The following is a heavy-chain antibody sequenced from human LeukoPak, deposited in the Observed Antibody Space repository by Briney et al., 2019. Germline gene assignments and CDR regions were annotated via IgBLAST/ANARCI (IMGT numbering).Heavy chain of an antibody. CDR1: DGSMNNYY. CDR2: ISDSGST. V-gene: IGHV4-59*01. J-gene: IGHJ5*02. D-gene: IGHD4-17*01. Sequence: SETLSLTCTVSDGSMNNYYWSWIRQAPGKGLEWIGHISDSGSTNYNPSLRSRVTISVDTSKNQFSLKLSSVTAADTALYYCARYDYGDCWFDPWGQGTLVTVSS. CDR3: ARYDYGDCWFDP.